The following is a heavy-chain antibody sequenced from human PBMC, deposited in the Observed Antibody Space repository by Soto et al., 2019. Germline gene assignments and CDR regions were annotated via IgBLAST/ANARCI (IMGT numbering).Heavy chain of an antibody. Sequence: QVQLVESGGGVVQPGRSLRLSCAASGFTFSSYGMHWVRQAPGKGLEWVAVISYDGSNKYYADSVKGRFTIARDNSKNTLYLQMNSLRAEDTAVYYCAKEGSYDILTGDYYYGMDVWGQGTTVTVSS. D-gene: IGHD3-9*01. V-gene: IGHV3-30*18. CDR1: GFTFSSYG. CDR3: AKEGSYDILTGDYYYGMDV. CDR2: ISYDGSNK. J-gene: IGHJ6*02.